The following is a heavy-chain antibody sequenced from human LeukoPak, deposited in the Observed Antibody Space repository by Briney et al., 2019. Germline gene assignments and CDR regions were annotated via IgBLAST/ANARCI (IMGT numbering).Heavy chain of an antibody. J-gene: IGHJ5*02. Sequence: PSETLSLTCTVSGGSISSDNYQRSWIRQPPGKGLEWIGYINYSGSTYYNPSLKSRVTISVDTSKNHFSLKLSSVTAADTAVYYCARYGSGSTWFYPWGQGTLVTVSS. V-gene: IGHV4-30-4*01. CDR1: GGSISSDNYQ. CDR2: INYSGST. D-gene: IGHD3-10*01. CDR3: ARYGSGSTWFYP.